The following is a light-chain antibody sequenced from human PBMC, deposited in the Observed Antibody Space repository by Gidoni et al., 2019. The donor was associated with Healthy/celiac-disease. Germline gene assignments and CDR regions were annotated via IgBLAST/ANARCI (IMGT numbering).Light chain of an antibody. J-gene: IGKJ2*03. CDR3: QQYGSSPSYS. V-gene: IGKV3-20*01. CDR1: QSVSSSY. Sequence: PGTLSLSPGESATLSCRASQSVSSSYLAWYQQKPGQAPRLLIYGASSRATGIPDRFSGSGSGTDFTLTISRLEPEDFAVYYCQQYGSSPSYSFGQXTKLEIK. CDR2: GAS.